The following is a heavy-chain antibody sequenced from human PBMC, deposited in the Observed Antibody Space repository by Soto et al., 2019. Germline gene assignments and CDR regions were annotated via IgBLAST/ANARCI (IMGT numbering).Heavy chain of an antibody. CDR3: ARNMDYYYGRGSGNGHGV. V-gene: IGHV1-2*02. Sequence: QVRLVQSGAEVKEPGDSVRVSCEASGYTFTAYHIHWVRQAPGLGLEWMGWINPKFGDTGYAQDFQGSVSMTSDMSISTVYMELSRLTSDDTAIYYCARNMDYYYGRGSGNGHGVWGQGTTVTVFS. D-gene: IGHD3-10*02. CDR1: GYTFTAYH. CDR2: INPKFGDT. J-gene: IGHJ6*02.